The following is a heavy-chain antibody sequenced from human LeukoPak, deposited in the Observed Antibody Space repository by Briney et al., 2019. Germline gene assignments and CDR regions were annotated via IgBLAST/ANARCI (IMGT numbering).Heavy chain of an antibody. CDR2: ISWNSGSI. CDR3: AKGHIRDSSGYSNWFDP. D-gene: IGHD3-22*01. Sequence: GRSLRLSCAASGFTFDDYAMHWVRQAPGEGLEWVSGISWNSGSIGYADSVKGRFTISRDNAKNSLYLQMNSLRAEDTALYYCAKGHIRDSSGYSNWFDPWGQGTLVTVSS. V-gene: IGHV3-9*01. CDR1: GFTFDDYA. J-gene: IGHJ5*02.